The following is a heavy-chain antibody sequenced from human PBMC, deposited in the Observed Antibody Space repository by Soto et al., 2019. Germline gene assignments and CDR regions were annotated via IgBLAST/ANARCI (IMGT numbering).Heavy chain of an antibody. V-gene: IGHV3-21*01. CDR1: GFTFSSYS. D-gene: IGHD3-22*01. J-gene: IGHJ4*02. Sequence: GGSLRLSCAASGFTFSSYSMNWVRQAPGKGLEWVSSISSSSSYIYYADSVKGRFTISRDNAKNSLYLQMNSLRAEDTAVYYCARDYYDSSGYYYEAADYWGQGTLVTVSS. CDR2: ISSSSSYI. CDR3: ARDYYDSSGYYYEAADY.